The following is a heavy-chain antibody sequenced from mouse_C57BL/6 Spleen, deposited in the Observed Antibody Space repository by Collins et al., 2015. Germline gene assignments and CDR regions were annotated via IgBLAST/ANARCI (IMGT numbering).Heavy chain of an antibody. CDR2: INPGSGGT. D-gene: IGHD2-1*01. CDR1: GYAFTNYL. Sequence: QVQLQQSGAELVRPGTSVKVSCKASGYAFTNYLIEWVKQRPGQGLEWIGVINPGSGGTNYNEEFKGKATLTADKSSSTAYMQLSSLTSDDSAVYFCARSGGNQYYFDYWGQGTTLTVSS. CDR3: ARSGGNQYYFDY. V-gene: IGHV1-54*01. J-gene: IGHJ2*01.